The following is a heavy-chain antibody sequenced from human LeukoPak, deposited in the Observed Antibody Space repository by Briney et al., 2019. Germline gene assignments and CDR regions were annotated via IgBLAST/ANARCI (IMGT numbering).Heavy chain of an antibody. CDR2: IYYSGST. CDR1: GRSISSYY. CDR3: ARLSFYGGNPYFDY. Sequence: SETLSLTCTVSGRSISSYYWSWIRQPPGKGLEWIGYIYYSGSTNVNPSLKSRVTISVDTSKSQFSLKLSSVTAADTAVYYCARLSFYGGNPYFDYWGQGTLVAVSS. J-gene: IGHJ4*02. D-gene: IGHD4-23*01. V-gene: IGHV4-59*08.